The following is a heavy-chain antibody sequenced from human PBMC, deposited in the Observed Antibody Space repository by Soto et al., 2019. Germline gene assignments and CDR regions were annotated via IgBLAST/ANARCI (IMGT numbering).Heavy chain of an antibody. CDR1: GYSFDNNW. J-gene: IGHJ4*01. D-gene: IGHD3-22*01. Sequence: PXESLEISCKGCGYSFDNNWIGWVRQMPGKGLEWMGIIHPGDSDSRYSPSFQGQVTMSVDKSINTAYLQWSSLKASDTAMYYCARRDSSGFPDYWGHGPLVTVSS. CDR3: ARRDSSGFPDY. V-gene: IGHV5-51*01. CDR2: IHPGDSDS.